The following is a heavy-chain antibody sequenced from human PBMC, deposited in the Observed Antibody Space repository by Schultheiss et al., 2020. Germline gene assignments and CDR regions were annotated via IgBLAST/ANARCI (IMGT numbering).Heavy chain of an antibody. D-gene: IGHD3-9*01. CDR3: AKDQYFDWLFGY. CDR2: ISGSGGST. J-gene: IGHJ4*02. Sequence: GESLKISCAASGFTLSSYSMNWVRQAPGKGLEWVSAISGSGGSTYYADSVKGRFTISRDNSKNTLYLQMNSLRAEDTAVYYCAKDQYFDWLFGYWGQGTLVTVSS. V-gene: IGHV3-23*01. CDR1: GFTLSSYS.